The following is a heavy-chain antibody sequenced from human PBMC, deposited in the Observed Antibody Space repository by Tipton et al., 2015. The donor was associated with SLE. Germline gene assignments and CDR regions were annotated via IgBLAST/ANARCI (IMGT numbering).Heavy chain of an antibody. CDR1: GGSISPYY. V-gene: IGHV4-59*08. Sequence: TLSLTCTVSGGSISPYYWTWIRQSPGKGLEWIGYIYYSGYAYYNPSLKSRVTISVDNSLNQFSLRLRSLTAADTAVYFCARGCSSTTCEPFDYFGLDVWGQGTTVTVSS. D-gene: IGHD2-2*01. CDR3: ARGCSSTTCEPFDYFGLDV. CDR2: IYYSGYA. J-gene: IGHJ6*02.